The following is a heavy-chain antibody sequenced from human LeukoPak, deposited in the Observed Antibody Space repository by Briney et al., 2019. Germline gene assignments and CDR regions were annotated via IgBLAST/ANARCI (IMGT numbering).Heavy chain of an antibody. CDR3: ARDGFVGAADY. CDR1: GFTFSRYN. CDR2: ISSRSSYI. Sequence: GGSLRLSCAGSGFTFSRYNMNWFRQAPGKGLERVSSISSRSSYIFYADSVKGRFTISRDNAKNSLYLQMNSLRVEDTAVYYCARDGFVGAADYWGQGTLVTVSS. V-gene: IGHV3-21*01. J-gene: IGHJ4*02. D-gene: IGHD6-13*01.